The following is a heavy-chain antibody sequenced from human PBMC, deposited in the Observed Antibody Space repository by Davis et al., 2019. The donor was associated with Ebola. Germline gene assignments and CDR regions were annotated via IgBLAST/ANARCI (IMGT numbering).Heavy chain of an antibody. CDR3: ARDTGMVTGYYEDV. V-gene: IGHV1-18*01. J-gene: IGHJ6*03. D-gene: IGHD3-10*01. Sequence: AASVKVSCKASAYTFTRYCITWVRQAPGQGLEWMGWISAYNGNIKYAPKFQGRVTMTTDTSTSTAYMELRNLRSEDTAVYYCARDTGMVTGYYEDVWGQGTTVTVSS. CDR2: ISAYNGNI. CDR1: AYTFTRYC.